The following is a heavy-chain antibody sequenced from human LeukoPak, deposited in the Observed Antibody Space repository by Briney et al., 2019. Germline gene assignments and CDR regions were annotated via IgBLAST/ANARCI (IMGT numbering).Heavy chain of an antibody. V-gene: IGHV4-39*01. CDR2: IYYSGST. D-gene: IGHD2-2*01. CDR1: GVSISSSSYY. CDR3: ARPQLGRVRYDHDDAFDI. J-gene: IGHJ3*02. Sequence: PSETLSLTCTVSGVSISSSSYYWGWIRQPPGKGLEWIGSIYYSGSTYYNPSLKSRVTISVDTSKNQFSLKLSSVTAADTAVYYCARPQLGRVRYDHDDAFDIWGQGTMVTVSS.